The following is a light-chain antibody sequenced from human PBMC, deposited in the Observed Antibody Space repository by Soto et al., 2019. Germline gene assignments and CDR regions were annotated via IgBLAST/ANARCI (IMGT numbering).Light chain of an antibody. J-gene: IGLJ2*01. V-gene: IGLV2-14*01. CDR2: DVS. CDR3: SSYASTSTLVV. CDR1: SSDVGTYNY. Sequence: QSALTQPASVSGSPGQSITISCTGTSSDVGTYNYVSWYQQHPGKAPKLIIYDVSTRPSGLSNRFSGSKSGNTASLTISGLQAEDEADYFCSSYASTSTLVVFGGGTKHTVL.